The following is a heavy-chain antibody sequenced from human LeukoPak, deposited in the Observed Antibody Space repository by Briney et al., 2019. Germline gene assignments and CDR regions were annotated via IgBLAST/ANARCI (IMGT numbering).Heavy chain of an antibody. Sequence: PGGSLRLSCAASGFTFSSYWMHWVRQAPGKGLVWFSRINSDGSSTSYADSVKGRFTISRDNAKNTLYLQMNSLRAKDTAVYYCARGFFSSTICSNWLDPGGQGTRVTVSS. CDR2: INSDGSST. CDR3: ARGFFSSTICSNWLDP. J-gene: IGHJ5*02. CDR1: GFTFSSYW. D-gene: IGHD2-2*01. V-gene: IGHV3-74*01.